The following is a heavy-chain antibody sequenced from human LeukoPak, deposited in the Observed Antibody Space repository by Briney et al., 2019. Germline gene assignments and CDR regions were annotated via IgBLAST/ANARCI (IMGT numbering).Heavy chain of an antibody. CDR1: GGPISSYY. CDR2: IYYSGST. D-gene: IGHD4-23*01. CDR3: ARMTTVVTTGDYFDY. J-gene: IGHJ4*02. Sequence: SETLSLTCTVSGGPISSYYWSWIRQPPGKGLEWIGYIYYSGSTNYNPSLKSRVTISVDTSKNQFSLKLSSVTAADTAVYYCARMTTVVTTGDYFDYWGQGTLVTVSS. V-gene: IGHV4-59*08.